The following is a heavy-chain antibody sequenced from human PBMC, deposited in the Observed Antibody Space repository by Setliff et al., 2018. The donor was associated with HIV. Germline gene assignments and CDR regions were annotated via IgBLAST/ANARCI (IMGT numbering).Heavy chain of an antibody. CDR1: GGSISSSSYY. CDR3: ARLKFGIAAAGTGDYYYYMDV. V-gene: IGHV4-39*01. Sequence: SETLSLTCTVSGGSISSSSYYWGWIRQPPGKGLEWIGSIYYSGSTYYNPSLKSRVTISVDTSKNQFSLKLSSVTAADTAVYYCARLKFGIAAAGTGDYYYYMDVWGKETTVTVSS. D-gene: IGHD6-13*01. J-gene: IGHJ6*03. CDR2: IYYSGST.